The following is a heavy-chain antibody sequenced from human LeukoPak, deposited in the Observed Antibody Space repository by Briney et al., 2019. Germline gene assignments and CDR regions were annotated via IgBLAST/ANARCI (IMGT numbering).Heavy chain of an antibody. J-gene: IGHJ4*02. CDR1: GYTFTDYY. V-gene: IGHV1-18*04. CDR3: ARSGDSSGYHY. CDR2: ISAYNGNT. Sequence: ASVKVSCKASGYTFTDYYMHWVRQAPGQGLEWMGWISAYNGNTNYAQKLQGRVTMTTDTSTSTAYMELRSLRSDDTAVYYCARSGDSSGYHYWGQGTLVTVSS. D-gene: IGHD3-22*01.